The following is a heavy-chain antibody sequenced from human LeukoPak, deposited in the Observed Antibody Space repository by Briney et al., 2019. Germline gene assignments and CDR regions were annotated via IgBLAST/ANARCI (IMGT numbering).Heavy chain of an antibody. CDR2: INSNGRTI. J-gene: IGHJ3*01. CDR3: ARFVSSGPL. Sequence: PGGSLRLACAASGFGFGYYDMHWVRQAPGKGLECVSAINSNGRTIHYADSVKGRFTVSRDNSNNTLYLQMGGLKPEDMAVCYCARFVSSGPLWGQGTMVTVSS. D-gene: IGHD3-22*01. CDR1: GFGFGYYD. V-gene: IGHV3-64*02.